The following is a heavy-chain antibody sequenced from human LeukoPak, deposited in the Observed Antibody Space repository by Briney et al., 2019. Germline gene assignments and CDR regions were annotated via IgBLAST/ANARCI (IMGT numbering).Heavy chain of an antibody. CDR1: GYTFTGYY. CDR2: INPNSGGT. V-gene: IGHV1-2*02. D-gene: IGHD4-17*01. J-gene: IGHJ5*02. Sequence: ASVKVSCKASGYTFTGYYMHWVRQAPGQGLEWMGWINPNSGGTNYAQEFQGRVTMTRDTSISTAYMELSRLRSDDTAVYYCARDSGTADYGFDPWGQGTLVTVSS. CDR3: ARDSGTADYGFDP.